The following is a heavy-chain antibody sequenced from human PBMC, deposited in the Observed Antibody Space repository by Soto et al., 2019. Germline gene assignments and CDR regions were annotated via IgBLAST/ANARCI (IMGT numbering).Heavy chain of an antibody. CDR1: GGSTSRNGYY. V-gene: IGHV4-31*03. D-gene: IGHD2-8*01. Sequence: PSETLSLTCIVSGGSTSRNGYYWNWIRQRPGKGLEWIGFTDYSGRTNYNPSLKSRVTISVDTSKNQFSLKLTSVTAADTAVYYCGSSMDVSDTNGYYYLDYWGQGTLVTVSS. CDR3: GSSMDVSDTNGYYYLDY. J-gene: IGHJ4*02. CDR2: TDYSGRT.